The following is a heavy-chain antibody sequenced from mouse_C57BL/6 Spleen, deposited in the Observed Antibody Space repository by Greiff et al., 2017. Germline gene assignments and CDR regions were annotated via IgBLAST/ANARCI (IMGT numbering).Heavy chain of an antibody. Sequence: QVQLKQSGSELRSPGSSVKLSCKDFDSEVFPIAYMSWVRQKPGHGFEWIGGILPSIGRTIYGEKFEDKATLDADTLSNTAYLELNSLTSEDSAIYDCARGHAAQALSLWFAYWGQGTLVTVSA. V-gene: IGHV15-2*01. D-gene: IGHD3-2*02. CDR3: ARGHAAQALSLWFAY. CDR2: ILPSIGRT. J-gene: IGHJ3*01. CDR1: DSEVFPIAY.